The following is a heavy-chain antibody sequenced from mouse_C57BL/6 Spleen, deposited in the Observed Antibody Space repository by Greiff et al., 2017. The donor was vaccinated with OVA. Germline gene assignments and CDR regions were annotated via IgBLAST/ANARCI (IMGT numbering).Heavy chain of an antibody. CDR3: ARSGYYGSSLYAMDY. Sequence: VKLQQPGTELVKPGASVKLSCKASGYTFTSYWMHWVKQRPGQGLEWIGNINPSNGGTNYNEKFKSKATLTVDKSSSTAYMQLSSLTSEDSAVYYCARSGYYGSSLYAMDYWGQGTSVTVSS. CDR1: GYTFTSYW. V-gene: IGHV1-53*01. J-gene: IGHJ4*01. D-gene: IGHD1-1*01. CDR2: INPSNGGT.